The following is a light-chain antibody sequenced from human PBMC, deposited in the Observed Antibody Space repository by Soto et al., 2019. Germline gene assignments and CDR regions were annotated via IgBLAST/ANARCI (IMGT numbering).Light chain of an antibody. CDR3: RSDSGSTVV. CDR2: DVS. J-gene: IGLJ3*02. Sequence: QSALTQPASVSDSPGHSSTISCTGTSSGVGGSDPVSWYQQYPGKAPKLMIYDVSNRPTGVSDRFSGSKSGNTASLTISGLQAEDDADYDCRSDSGSTVVFGGGTKLTVL. V-gene: IGLV2-14*03. CDR1: SSGVGGSDP.